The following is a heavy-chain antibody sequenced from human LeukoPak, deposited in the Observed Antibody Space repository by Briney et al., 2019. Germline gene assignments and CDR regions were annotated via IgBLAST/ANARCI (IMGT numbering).Heavy chain of an antibody. CDR3: ARGLDFEN. J-gene: IGHJ4*02. CDR1: GFTFSSYS. CDR2: ISSSSNYI. Sequence: KAGGSLRLSCAASGFTFSSYSMNWVRQAPGKGLEWVSSISSSSNYIYQADSVKGRFTISRDNGKNSLYLQMNSLRAEDTAVYYCARGLDFENWGQGTLVTVSS. V-gene: IGHV3-21*01.